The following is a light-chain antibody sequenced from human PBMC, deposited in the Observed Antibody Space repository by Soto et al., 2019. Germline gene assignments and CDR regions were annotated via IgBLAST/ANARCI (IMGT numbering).Light chain of an antibody. Sequence: EIVMTQSPATLSVSPGERATLSCRASQSVSTNLAWYQQKPGQAPRLLIFGASTKATGIPARFSGSGSGTEFTLNISSLQSEDYAIYYCQQYKSWPPITFGPGTRLDMK. CDR1: QSVSTN. J-gene: IGKJ5*01. CDR3: QQYKSWPPIT. CDR2: GAS. V-gene: IGKV3-15*01.